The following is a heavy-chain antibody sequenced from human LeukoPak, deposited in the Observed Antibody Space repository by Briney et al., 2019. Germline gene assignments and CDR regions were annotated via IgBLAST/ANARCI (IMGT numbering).Heavy chain of an antibody. CDR3: ARILLWFGADYYMDV. D-gene: IGHD3-10*01. CDR1: GGSFSGYY. V-gene: IGHV4-34*01. CDR2: INHSGST. Sequence: PSETLSLTCAVYGGSFSGYYWSWIRQPPGKGLEWIGEINHSGSTNYNPSLKSRVTISVDTSKNQFSLKLSSVTAADTAVYYCARILLWFGADYYMDVWGKGTTVTISS. J-gene: IGHJ6*03.